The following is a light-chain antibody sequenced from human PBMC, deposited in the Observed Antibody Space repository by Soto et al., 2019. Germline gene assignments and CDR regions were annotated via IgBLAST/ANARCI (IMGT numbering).Light chain of an antibody. J-gene: IGKJ1*01. V-gene: IGKV1-5*01. CDR1: QSIDTW. CDR2: DVS. CDR3: QEYYTYYRT. Sequence: DIQMTQSPSTLSASIGDRVTITCRASQSIDTWLAWYQQKPGTAPKLLIYDVSGLQGGVPSRFSGSGSGTEFTLTISRLQPDDLATYYCQEYYTYYRTFGQGTKVEFK.